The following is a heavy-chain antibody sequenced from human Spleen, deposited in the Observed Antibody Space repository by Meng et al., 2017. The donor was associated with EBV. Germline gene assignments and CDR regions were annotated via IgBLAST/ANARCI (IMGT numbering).Heavy chain of an antibody. J-gene: IGHJ4*02. D-gene: IGHD6-13*01. CDR1: GVSFSDFD. CDR2: INHSGTT. Sequence: QVLLSPGGAGLLSPSDTLSPTCAVYGVSFSDFDGSGIRQPPGKGLEWIGEINHSGTTNYNPSLKSRLTISVDTSKNQFSLKMNSVTAADTAVYYCARVRLAAGTYYFDYWGQGTLVTVSS. V-gene: IGHV4-34*01. CDR3: ARVRLAAGTYYFDY.